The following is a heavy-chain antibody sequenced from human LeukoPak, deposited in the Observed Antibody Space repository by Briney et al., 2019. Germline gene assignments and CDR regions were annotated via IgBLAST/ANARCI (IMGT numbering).Heavy chain of an antibody. CDR2: ISSSGSTI. D-gene: IGHD3-3*01. CDR3: ARVPRSITIFGVVPHYYFYYMDV. CDR1: GFTFSDYY. J-gene: IGHJ6*03. Sequence: GGSLRLSCAASGFTFSDYYMSWIRQAPGKGLEWVSYISSSGSTIYYADSVKGRFTISRDNAKNSLYLQMNSLRAEDTAVYYCARVPRSITIFGVVPHYYFYYMDVWGKGTTVTVSS. V-gene: IGHV3-11*01.